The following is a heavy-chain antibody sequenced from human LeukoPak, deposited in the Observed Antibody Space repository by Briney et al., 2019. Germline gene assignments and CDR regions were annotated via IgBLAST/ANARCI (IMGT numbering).Heavy chain of an antibody. CDR1: GGSISSYY. D-gene: IGHD3-16*01. J-gene: IGHJ4*02. V-gene: IGHV4-59*01. Sequence: SETLSLTCTVSGGSISSYYWSWIRQPPGKGLEWIGYIYYSGSTNYNPSLKSRVTRSVDTSKNQFSLKLSSVTAADTAVYYCARVITVRGVIFDYWGQGTLVTVSS. CDR3: ARVITVRGVIFDY. CDR2: IYYSGST.